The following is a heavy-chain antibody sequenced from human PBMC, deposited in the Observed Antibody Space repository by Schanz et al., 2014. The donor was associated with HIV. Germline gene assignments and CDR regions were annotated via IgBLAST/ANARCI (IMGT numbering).Heavy chain of an antibody. CDR3: AQMGAFAAFDI. D-gene: IGHD3-16*01. V-gene: IGHV3-33*03. J-gene: IGHJ3*02. CDR2: IYYDGTNK. Sequence: VQLVESGGGVVQPGRSLSLSCVASGFSFRTFGMPWVRQAPGKGLEWVALIYYDGTNKYYTDSVKGRFTISRDNSRNTLFLQMDSLRVDDTAVYYCAQMGAFAAFDIWGHGTVVTVSS. CDR1: GFSFRTFG.